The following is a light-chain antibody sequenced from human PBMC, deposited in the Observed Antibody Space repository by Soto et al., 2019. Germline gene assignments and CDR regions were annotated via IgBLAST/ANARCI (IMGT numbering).Light chain of an antibody. Sequence: EIVLTQSPGTLSLSPGERVTLSCRASQSVRSSYLAWYQQEPGQAPRLLIYGASSRATGIPDRFSGSGSGTDFTLTLSRLEPEDFEVYYCQQYGTSPFTFGPGTKVDIK. V-gene: IGKV3-20*01. J-gene: IGKJ3*01. CDR3: QQYGTSPFT. CDR2: GAS. CDR1: QSVRSSY.